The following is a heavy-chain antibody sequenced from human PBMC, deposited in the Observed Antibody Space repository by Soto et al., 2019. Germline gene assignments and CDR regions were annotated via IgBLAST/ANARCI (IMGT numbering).Heavy chain of an antibody. CDR1: GGTFSSYA. CDR2: IIPIFGTA. Sequence: SVKVSCKASGGTFSSYAISWVRQAPGQGLEWMGGIIPIFGTANYAQKFQGRVTITADESTSTAYMELSSLRSEDTAVYYRARVSQPGLERDYWGQGTLVTVSS. V-gene: IGHV1-69*13. J-gene: IGHJ4*02. CDR3: ARVSQPGLERDY. D-gene: IGHD1-1*01.